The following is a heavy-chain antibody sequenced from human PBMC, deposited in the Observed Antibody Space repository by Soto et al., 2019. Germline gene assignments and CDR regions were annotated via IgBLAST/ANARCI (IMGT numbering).Heavy chain of an antibody. J-gene: IGHJ4*02. CDR3: AKPSLTGTYYFDY. Sequence: PGGSLRLSCVVSGISFDDYAMHWVRQVPGKGLEWVSGINWDSGDIGYVDSVKGRFTISRDNSKNTLYLQMNSLRAEDTAVYYCAKPSLTGTYYFDYWGQGTLVTVSS. D-gene: IGHD1-20*01. CDR2: INWDSGDI. V-gene: IGHV3-9*01. CDR1: GISFDDYA.